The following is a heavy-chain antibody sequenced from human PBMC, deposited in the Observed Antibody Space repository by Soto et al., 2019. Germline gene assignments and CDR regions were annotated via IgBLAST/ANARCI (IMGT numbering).Heavy chain of an antibody. CDR2: FYFTGST. CDR1: GASVSSDSYS. Sequence: LQESGPGLVKPSETLSLTCTVSGASVSSDSYSWSWIRQPPGKGLEWIGCFYFTGSTKINPSLQIRVTISVDESKNQMSLRLNSVTAADTAVYYCVKDPRFYGMDVWGQGTTVTVSS. V-gene: IGHV4-61*01. J-gene: IGHJ6*02. CDR3: VKDPRFYGMDV.